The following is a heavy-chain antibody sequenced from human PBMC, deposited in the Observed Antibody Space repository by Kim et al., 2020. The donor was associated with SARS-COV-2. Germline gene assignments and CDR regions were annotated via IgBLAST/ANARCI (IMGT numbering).Heavy chain of an antibody. Sequence: SVKVSCKASGGTFSSYAISWVRQAPGQGLEWMGGIIPIFGTANYAQKFQGRVTITADESTSTAYMELSSLRSEDTAVYYCARGGSMVRGVSNNYDYWGQGTLVTVSS. CDR2: IIPIFGTA. D-gene: IGHD3-10*01. J-gene: IGHJ4*02. CDR3: ARGGSMVRGVSNNYDY. V-gene: IGHV1-69*13. CDR1: GGTFSSYA.